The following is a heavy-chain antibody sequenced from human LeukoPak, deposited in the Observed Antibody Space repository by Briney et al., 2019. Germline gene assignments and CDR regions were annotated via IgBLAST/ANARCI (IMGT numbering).Heavy chain of an antibody. J-gene: IGHJ5*02. CDR3: ASTNCSRSSCFGANWFDP. CDR2: TYYSGST. D-gene: IGHD2-2*01. V-gene: IGHV4-30-4*08. CDR1: GASISSGDYY. Sequence: SQTLSLTCTVSGASISSGDYYWSWIRQPPGKGLEWIGSTYYSGSTFHYNPSLKSRVAISIDTSKNQFSLSPSSVTAADTAVYYCASTNCSRSSCFGANWFDPWGQGTLVTVSS.